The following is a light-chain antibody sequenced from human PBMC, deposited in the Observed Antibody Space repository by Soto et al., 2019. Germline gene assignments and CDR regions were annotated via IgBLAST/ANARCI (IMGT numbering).Light chain of an antibody. CDR2: RAS. Sequence: EIVMTQSPATLSVSPGERATLSCRASQSLSGNLAWYQQKPGQAPRLLIYRASTRATGVPARFSASGSGTEFTLTISSLQSEDFAVYFCQQYGNSPYTFGQGTKVEI. V-gene: IGKV3-15*01. CDR1: QSLSGN. CDR3: QQYGNSPYT. J-gene: IGKJ2*01.